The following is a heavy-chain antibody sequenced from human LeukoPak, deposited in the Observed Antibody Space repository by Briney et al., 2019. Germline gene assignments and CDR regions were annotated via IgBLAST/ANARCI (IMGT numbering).Heavy chain of an antibody. CDR3: TRSYNSGSYGRFDP. D-gene: IGHD3-10*01. CDR2: IKTDGSSI. V-gene: IGHV3-74*01. J-gene: IGHJ5*02. CDR1: GFIFSNFW. Sequence: GGSLRLSCAASGFIFSNFWMHWVRQAPGKGLVWVSRIKTDGSSINYADSVKGRFTISRDNAKNTVYLQMNSLRAEDTAVYYCTRSYNSGSYGRFDPWGQGTLVTVSS.